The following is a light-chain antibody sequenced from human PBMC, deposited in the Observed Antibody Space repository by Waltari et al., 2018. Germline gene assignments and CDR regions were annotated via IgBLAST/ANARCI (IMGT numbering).Light chain of an antibody. V-gene: IGLV2-14*03. CDR2: DVT. CDR1: TSDIGAYDY. J-gene: IGLJ6*01. CDR3: SACSKTSALGV. Sequence: QSALTQPASVSGSPGQSITISCTGTTSDIGAYDYVSWYQQRPGKAPRLLIYDVTNRPPGVSNRLSGSKSGNTASLTISGLQAEDEGDYYCSACSKTSALGVFGSGTKVTVL.